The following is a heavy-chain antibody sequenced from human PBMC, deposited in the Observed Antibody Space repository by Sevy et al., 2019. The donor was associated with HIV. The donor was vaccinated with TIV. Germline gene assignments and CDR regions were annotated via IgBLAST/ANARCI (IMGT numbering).Heavy chain of an antibody. Sequence: GGSLRLSCAASGFTFSDYYMSWIRQAPGKGLEWVSYISSSGSTIYYADSVKGRFNISRDNAKNSLYLQMNSLRAEDTAVYYCAREGEYYYDSSGYFVYDYWGQGTLVTVSS. CDR3: AREGEYYYDSSGYFVYDY. J-gene: IGHJ4*02. D-gene: IGHD3-22*01. V-gene: IGHV3-11*01. CDR1: GFTFSDYY. CDR2: ISSSGSTI.